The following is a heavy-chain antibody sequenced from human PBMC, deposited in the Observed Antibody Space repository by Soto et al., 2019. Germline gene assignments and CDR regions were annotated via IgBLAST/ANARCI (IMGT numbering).Heavy chain of an antibody. CDR1: GFTFSYYS. J-gene: IGHJ4*01. CDR3: AIGGRDITTHFDF. CDR2: ISSNSAYI. D-gene: IGHD3-22*01. V-gene: IGHV3-21*01. Sequence: EVQLVESGGGLVKPGGSLRLSCADSGFTFSYYSMTWVRQAPGKGLEWVSAISSNSAYIYYADSVKGRSTISRDNAKNSLYLQMNSLSAEDTAISYFAIGGRDITTHFDFWGHGTLVTVSS.